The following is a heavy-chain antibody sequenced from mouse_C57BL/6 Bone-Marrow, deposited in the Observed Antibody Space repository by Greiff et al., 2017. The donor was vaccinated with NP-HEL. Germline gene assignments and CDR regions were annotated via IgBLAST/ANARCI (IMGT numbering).Heavy chain of an antibody. CDR2: ISGGGGIT. Sequence: EVQGVESGGGLVKPGGSLKLSCAASGFTFSSYTMSWVRQTPEKRLEWVATISGGGGITYYPDSVKGRFTLSRDNAKNTLYLQMSSLRSEDTALYYCARKLRLLFAYWGQGTLVTVSA. CDR3: ARKLRLLFAY. V-gene: IGHV5-9*01. D-gene: IGHD3-2*02. CDR1: GFTFSSYT. J-gene: IGHJ3*01.